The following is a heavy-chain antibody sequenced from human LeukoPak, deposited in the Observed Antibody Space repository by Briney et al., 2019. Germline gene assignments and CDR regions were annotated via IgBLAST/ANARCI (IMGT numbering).Heavy chain of an antibody. V-gene: IGHV4-61*01. CDR1: GGSVSSGSYY. Sequence: SETLSLTCTVSGGSVSSGSYYWSWIRRPPGKGLEWIGYIYYSGSANYNPSLKSRVTISVDTSKNQFSLKLSSVTAADTAVYYCARASGGYSSSWGYYYYGMDVWGQGTTVTVSS. CDR3: ARASGGYSSSWGYYYYGMDV. D-gene: IGHD6-13*01. CDR2: IYYSGSA. J-gene: IGHJ6*02.